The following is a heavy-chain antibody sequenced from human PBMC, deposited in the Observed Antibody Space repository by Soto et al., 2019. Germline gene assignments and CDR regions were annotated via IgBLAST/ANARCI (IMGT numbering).Heavy chain of an antibody. CDR2: IIPIFGTA. V-gene: IGHV1-69*01. CDR3: ALGGRDGYAYRGGFDY. Sequence: QVQLVQSGAEVKKPGSSVKVSCKASGGTFSSYAISWVRQAPGQGLEWMGGIIPIFGTANYAQKFQGRVTFTADESTSTAYMELSSLRSEDTAVYYCALGGRDGYAYRGGFDYWGQGTLVTVSS. D-gene: IGHD5-12*01. J-gene: IGHJ4*02. CDR1: GGTFSSYA.